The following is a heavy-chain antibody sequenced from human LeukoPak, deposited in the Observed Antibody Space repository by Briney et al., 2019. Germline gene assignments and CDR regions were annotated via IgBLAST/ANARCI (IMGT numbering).Heavy chain of an antibody. CDR3: AKVGNGNAFDI. V-gene: IGHV3-9*01. CDR1: GFTFDDYA. J-gene: IGHJ3*02. Sequence: TGGSLRLSCAASGFTFDDYAMHWVRQAPGKGLEWVSGISWNSGSIGYADSVKGRFTISRDNAKNSLYLQMNSLRAEDTALYYCAKVGNGNAFDIWGQGTMVTVSS. CDR2: ISWNSGSI. D-gene: IGHD1-1*01.